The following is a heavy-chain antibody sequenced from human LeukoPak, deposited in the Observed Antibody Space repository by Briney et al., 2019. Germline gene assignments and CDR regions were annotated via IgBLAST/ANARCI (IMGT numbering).Heavy chain of an antibody. CDR3: AKDVSLGYCSGGSCSAHFDY. D-gene: IGHD2-15*01. CDR2: ISWNSGSI. V-gene: IGHV3-9*03. CDR1: GFIFDDYA. J-gene: IGHJ4*02. Sequence: GGSLRLSCAASGFIFDDYAMHWVRQAPGKGLGWVSGISWNSGSIAYADSVKGRFTISRDNAKNSLYLQMNSLRADDMALYYCAKDVSLGYCSGGSCSAHFDYWGQGTLVTVSS.